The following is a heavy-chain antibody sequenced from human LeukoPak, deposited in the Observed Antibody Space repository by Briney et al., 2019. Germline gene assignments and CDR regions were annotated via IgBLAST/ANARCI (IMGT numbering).Heavy chain of an antibody. Sequence: SETLSLTCAVYGGSFSGYYCSWIHQPPGKGLEWIGEINHSGSTNYNPSLKSRVTISVDTSKNQFSLKLSSVTAADTAVYYCARGSGGYWGQGTLVTVSS. CDR2: INHSGST. D-gene: IGHD4-23*01. CDR3: ARGSGGY. J-gene: IGHJ4*02. V-gene: IGHV4-34*01. CDR1: GGSFSGYY.